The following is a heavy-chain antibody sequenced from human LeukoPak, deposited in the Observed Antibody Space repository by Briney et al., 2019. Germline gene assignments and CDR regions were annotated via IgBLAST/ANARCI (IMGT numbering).Heavy chain of an antibody. CDR2: INPGNGNT. CDR3: ARGIQLWLPYLDY. CDR1: GYAFTSYA. Sequence: ASVKVSFKASGYAFTSYAMHWVRPARGQRLEWMGWINPGNGNTKSSQKFQGRVTITRDTSASTAYMELSSLRSEDTAVYYCARGIQLWLPYLDYWGQGTLVTVSS. J-gene: IGHJ4*02. D-gene: IGHD5-18*01. V-gene: IGHV1-3*01.